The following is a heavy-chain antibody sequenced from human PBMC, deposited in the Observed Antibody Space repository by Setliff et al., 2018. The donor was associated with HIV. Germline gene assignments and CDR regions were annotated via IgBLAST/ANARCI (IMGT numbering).Heavy chain of an antibody. CDR1: GYSISSGYY. J-gene: IGHJ5*02. V-gene: IGHV4-38-2*01. CDR3: ARGQPFRYSSSWGGPQLNWFDP. Sequence: SETLSLTCAVSGYSISSGYYWGWIRQPPGKGLEWIGSIYHSGRPYHNPSLRRRVTLSLDTSKNQFSLKVTSVTAADTAVYYCARGQPFRYSSSWGGPQLNWFDPWGQGTLVTVSS. D-gene: IGHD6-13*01. CDR2: IYHSGRP.